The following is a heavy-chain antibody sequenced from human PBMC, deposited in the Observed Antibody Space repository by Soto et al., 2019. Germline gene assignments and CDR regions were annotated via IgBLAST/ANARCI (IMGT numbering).Heavy chain of an antibody. CDR3: ARNNHGRSQRDYFDY. D-gene: IGHD6-25*01. CDR1: GFTVSSNY. J-gene: IGHJ4*02. CDR2: IYSGGST. Sequence: EVQLVETGGGLIQPGGSLRLSCAASGFTVSSNYMSWVRQAPGKGLEWVSVIYSGGSTYYADSVKGRFTISRDNSKNTLYLQMNSLRAEDTAVYYCARNNHGRSQRDYFDYWGQGTLVTVSS. V-gene: IGHV3-53*02.